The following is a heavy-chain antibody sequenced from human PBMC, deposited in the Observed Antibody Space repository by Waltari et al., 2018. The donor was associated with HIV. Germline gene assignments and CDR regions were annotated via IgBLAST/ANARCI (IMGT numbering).Heavy chain of an antibody. D-gene: IGHD3-10*01. CDR3: ARTHYYGSGSPSLDY. CDR1: GGSISSSNW. CDR2: IYHSGST. V-gene: IGHV4-4*02. Sequence: QVQLQESGPGLVKPSGTLSLTCAVSGGSISSSNWWSWVRQPPGKGLEWIGEIYHSGSTNYTPALKSRVTISVDKSKNQFSLKLSSVTAADTAVYYCARTHYYGSGSPSLDYWGQGTLVTVSS. J-gene: IGHJ4*02.